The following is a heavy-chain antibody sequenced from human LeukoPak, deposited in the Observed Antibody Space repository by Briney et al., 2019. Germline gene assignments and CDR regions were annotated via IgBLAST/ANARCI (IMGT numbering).Heavy chain of an antibody. Sequence: ASVKVSCKASGYTFTGYYMHWARQAPGQGIEWMGWINPNSGGTNYAQKFQGRVTMTRDTSISTAYMELSRLRSDDTAVYYCAREVADVYDVPAGVEYWGQGTLVTVSS. J-gene: IGHJ4*02. D-gene: IGHD6-19*01. V-gene: IGHV1-2*02. CDR1: GYTFTGYY. CDR2: INPNSGGT. CDR3: AREVADVYDVPAGVEY.